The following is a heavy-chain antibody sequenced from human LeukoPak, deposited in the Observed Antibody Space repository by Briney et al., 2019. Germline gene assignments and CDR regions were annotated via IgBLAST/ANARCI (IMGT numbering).Heavy chain of an antibody. CDR1: GFTFSSYA. V-gene: IGHV3-23*01. CDR3: AKVPGIAAAGDYYYYGMDV. J-gene: IGHJ6*02. Sequence: GGSLRLSCAASGFTFSSYAMSWVRQAPGKGLEWVSAISGSGGSTYYADSVKGRFTISRDNSENTLYLQMNSLRAEDTAVYYCAKVPGIAAAGDYYYYGMDVWGQGTTVTVSS. CDR2: ISGSGGST. D-gene: IGHD6-13*01.